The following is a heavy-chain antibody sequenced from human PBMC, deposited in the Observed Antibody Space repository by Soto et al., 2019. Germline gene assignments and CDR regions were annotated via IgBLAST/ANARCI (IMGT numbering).Heavy chain of an antibody. CDR3: ARALPDVLRYFDWLSLYYFVY. CDR2: INPNSGGT. J-gene: IGHJ4*02. D-gene: IGHD3-9*01. V-gene: IGHV1-2*04. Sequence: ASVKVSCKASGYTFTGYYMHWVRQAPGQGLEWMGWINPNSGGTNYAQKFQGWVTMTRDTSISTAYMELSRLRSDDTAVYYCARALPDVLRYFDWLSLYYFVYWGQRTLVTVSS. CDR1: GYTFTGYY.